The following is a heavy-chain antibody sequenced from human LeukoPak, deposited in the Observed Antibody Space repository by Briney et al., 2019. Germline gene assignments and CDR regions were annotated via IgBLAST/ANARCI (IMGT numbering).Heavy chain of an antibody. CDR2: IYYSGST. Sequence: SETLSLTCTVSGGSISSYYWNWIRQPPGKGLEWIGYIYYSGSTNYNPSLKSRVTISVDMSKNQFSLRLSSVTAADTAVYYCARGRGDYYDSPYYYYMDVWGKGTTVTVSS. CDR1: GGSISSYY. J-gene: IGHJ6*03. CDR3: ARGRGDYYDSPYYYYMDV. V-gene: IGHV4-59*01. D-gene: IGHD3-22*01.